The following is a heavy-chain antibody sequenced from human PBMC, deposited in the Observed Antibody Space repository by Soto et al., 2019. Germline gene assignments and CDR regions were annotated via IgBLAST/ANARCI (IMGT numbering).Heavy chain of an antibody. CDR3: AREGDYGDYGSDY. D-gene: IGHD4-17*01. CDR2: IYYNGST. Sequence: SETLSLTCTVSGGSISSGAYYWSWIRQHPGKGLQWIGYIYYNGSTYYNPSLKNRVTISLDTSKNQFSLKLYSVTAADTAVYYCAREGDYGDYGSDYWRQGTLVTVSS. J-gene: IGHJ4*02. V-gene: IGHV4-31*03. CDR1: GGSISSGAYY.